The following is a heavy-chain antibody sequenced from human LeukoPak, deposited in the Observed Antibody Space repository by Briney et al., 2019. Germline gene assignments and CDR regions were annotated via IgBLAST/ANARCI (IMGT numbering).Heavy chain of an antibody. J-gene: IGHJ4*02. CDR1: GFTFSDYH. CDR2: IYYSGST. D-gene: IGHD1-26*01. CDR3: AGGGTVPPIDY. Sequence: GSLRLSCAASGFTFSDYHMSWIRQASGKGLEWIGYIYYSGSTNYNPSLKSRVTISVDTSKNQFSLKLSSVTAADTAVYYCAGGGTVPPIDYWGQGTLVTVSS. V-gene: IGHV4-59*01.